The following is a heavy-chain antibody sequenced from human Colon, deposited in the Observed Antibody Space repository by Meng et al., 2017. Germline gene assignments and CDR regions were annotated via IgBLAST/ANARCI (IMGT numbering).Heavy chain of an antibody. Sequence: QLQEACPGLVKPSQTLSLTCTVSGDSISSGNHYWSWSRQLPGKGLEWIGYFYFSGNTYYNPSLKSRVTISVDTSKNQFSLNLRSVTAADTAVYYCARYYYDSSGVTYFDPWGQGTLVTVSS. J-gene: IGHJ5*02. D-gene: IGHD3-22*01. CDR1: GDSISSGNHY. CDR2: FYFSGNT. CDR3: ARYYYDSSGVTYFDP. V-gene: IGHV4-31*03.